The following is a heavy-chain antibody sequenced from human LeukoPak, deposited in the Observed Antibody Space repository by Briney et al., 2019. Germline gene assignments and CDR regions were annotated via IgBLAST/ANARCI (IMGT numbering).Heavy chain of an antibody. CDR3: ARDLFSVAPQGASGWHRLRY. CDR2: IYSRWST. D-gene: IGHD6-19*01. J-gene: IGHJ4*02. CDR1: GGSIRSYY. V-gene: IGHV4-4*07. Sequence: SETLSLTCTAAGGSIRSYYWSWFGQPPGKGREWIGRIYSRWSTNYNPSLNSRCTISLDTSKAQFSLKLTSVTAADTAVYYCARDLFSVAPQGASGWHRLRYWGQGTLVTVSS.